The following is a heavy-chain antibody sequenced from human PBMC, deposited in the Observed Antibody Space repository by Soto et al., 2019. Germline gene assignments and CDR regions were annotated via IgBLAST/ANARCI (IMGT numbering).Heavy chain of an antibody. CDR3: ARDSKYYFDY. V-gene: IGHV4-31*03. CDR1: GGSISSGGYY. Sequence: SETLSLTCTVSGGSISSGGYYWSWIRQHPGKGLEWIGYIYYSGSTYYNPSLKSRVTISVDTSKNQFSLKLSSVTAADTAVYYCARDSKYYFDYWGQGTLVTVSS. J-gene: IGHJ4*02. CDR2: IYYSGST.